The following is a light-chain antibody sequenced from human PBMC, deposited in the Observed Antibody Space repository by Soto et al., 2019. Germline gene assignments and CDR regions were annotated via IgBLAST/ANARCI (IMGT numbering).Light chain of an antibody. CDR2: EDI. J-gene: IGLJ3*02. CDR3: CSYAGGTSGV. CDR1: SSDVGRYNL. V-gene: IGLV2-23*01. Sequence: QSALTQPASVSGSPGQSITISCTGSSSDVGRYNLVSWYQQHPGKAPKLIIYEDIERPSGVSNRFSGSKSGNTASLTISGLQTEDEADYYCCSYAGGTSGVFGGGTKLTVL.